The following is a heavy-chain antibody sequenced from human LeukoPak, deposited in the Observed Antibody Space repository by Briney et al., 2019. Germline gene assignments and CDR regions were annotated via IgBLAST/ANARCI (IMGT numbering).Heavy chain of an antibody. J-gene: IGHJ5*02. CDR1: GYTFTSYD. V-gene: IGHV1-8*01. D-gene: IGHD6-19*01. CDR3: ARGRRIAVGHNWFDP. Sequence: ASVKVSCKASGYTFTSYDVNWVRQATGQGLEWMGWMNPNSGNTGYAQKFQGRVTMTRNTSINTAYMELSSLRSEDTAVYYCARGRRIAVGHNWFDPWGQGTLVTVSS. CDR2: MNPNSGNT.